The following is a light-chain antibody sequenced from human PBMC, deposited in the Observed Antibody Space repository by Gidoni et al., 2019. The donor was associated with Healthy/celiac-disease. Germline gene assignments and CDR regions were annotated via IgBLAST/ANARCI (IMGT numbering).Light chain of an antibody. CDR2: QDS. V-gene: IGLV3-1*01. CDR3: QAWDSSTTYVL. Sequence: SYELTPPPSVSVSPGQTASITCSGDKLEDKYACWYQQKPGQSPVLVVSQDSNRPSGIPERFSCSNAGNTATLTISGTQAMDEADYYCQAWDSSTTYVLFGGGTKLTVL. CDR1: KLEDKY. J-gene: IGLJ2*01.